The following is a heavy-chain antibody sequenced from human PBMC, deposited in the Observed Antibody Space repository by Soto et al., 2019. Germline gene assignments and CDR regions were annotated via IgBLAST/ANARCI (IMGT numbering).Heavy chain of an antibody. CDR2: SSAYNGDT. D-gene: IGHD3-16*01. J-gene: IGHJ6*02. CDR3: ARDGAVVGSAVYYGMDV. Sequence: VSVKVSCKASGYPFTSYSFSWVRQAPGQGLEWMGWSSAYNGDTRYAQKFQGRVTMTADPYTDTTYMELRNLRSDDTGVYYCARDGAVVGSAVYYGMDVWGQGTMVTVSS. V-gene: IGHV1-18*04. CDR1: GYPFTSYS.